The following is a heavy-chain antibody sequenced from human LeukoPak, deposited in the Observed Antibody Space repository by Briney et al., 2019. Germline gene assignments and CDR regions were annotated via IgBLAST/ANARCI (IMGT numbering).Heavy chain of an antibody. D-gene: IGHD5-24*01. V-gene: IGHV3-21*01. Sequence: GGSLRPSCAASGFTFSSYSMNWVRQAPGKGLEWVSSISSSSSYIYYADSVKGRFTISRDNAKNSLYLQMNSLRAEDTAVYYCAREVVEMATDTANFDYWGQGTLVTVSS. CDR2: ISSSSSYI. CDR3: AREVVEMATDTANFDY. J-gene: IGHJ4*02. CDR1: GFTFSSYS.